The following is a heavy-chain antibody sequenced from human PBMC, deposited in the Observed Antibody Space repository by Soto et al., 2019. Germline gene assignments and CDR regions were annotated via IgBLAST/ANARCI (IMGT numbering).Heavy chain of an antibody. J-gene: IGHJ4*02. Sequence: SETLSLTCTVSGGSISSYYLSWIRQPPGKGLEWIGYIYYSGSTNYNPSLKSRVTISVDTSKNQFSLKLSSVTAADPAVYYCARASITMIGGFDYWGQGPLVTVSS. CDR3: ARASITMIGGFDY. CDR1: GGSISSYY. D-gene: IGHD3-22*01. CDR2: IYYSGST. V-gene: IGHV4-59*01.